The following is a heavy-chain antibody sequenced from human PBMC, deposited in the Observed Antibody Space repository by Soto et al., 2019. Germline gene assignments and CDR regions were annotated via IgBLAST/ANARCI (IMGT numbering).Heavy chain of an antibody. CDR1: GFTFSSYA. V-gene: IGHV3-23*01. CDR3: AKNLGVLTAIPLDAFDI. Sequence: PVGSLRLSCAASGFTFSSYAMSWVRQAPGKGLEWVSAISGSGGSTYYADSVKGRFTISRDNSKNTLYLQMNSLRAEDTAVYYCAKNLGVLTAIPLDAFDIWGQGTMVTVSS. CDR2: ISGSGGST. D-gene: IGHD2-21*02. J-gene: IGHJ3*02.